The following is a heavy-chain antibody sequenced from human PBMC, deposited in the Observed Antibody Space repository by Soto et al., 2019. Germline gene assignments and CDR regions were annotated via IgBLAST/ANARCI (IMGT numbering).Heavy chain of an antibody. CDR3: ARTGHSSGSQGTFDI. CDR2: INHSGST. D-gene: IGHD3-22*01. V-gene: IGHV4-34*01. J-gene: IGHJ3*02. CDR1: GGSFSGYY. Sequence: PSETLSLTCAVYGGSFSGYYWSWIRQPPGKGLEWIGEINHSGSTHYNPSLKSRVTISVDTSKNQFSLKMSSVTAADTAVYYCARTGHSSGSQGTFDIWGRGTMVTVSS.